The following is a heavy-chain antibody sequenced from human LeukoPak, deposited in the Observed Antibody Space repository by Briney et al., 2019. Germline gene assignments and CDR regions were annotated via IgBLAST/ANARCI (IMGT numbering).Heavy chain of an antibody. V-gene: IGHV3-48*03. CDR3: ARDSSAIEPFDY. J-gene: IGHJ4*02. CDR2: ISSRSSTI. CDR1: GFTFSSYE. Sequence: GGSLRLSCAASGFTFSSYEMNWVRQAPGKGLGWLSYISSRSSTIYYADSVKGRFSISRDNAKNSLYLQMNSLRADDTAIYYCARDSSAIEPFDYWGQGTLVTVSS.